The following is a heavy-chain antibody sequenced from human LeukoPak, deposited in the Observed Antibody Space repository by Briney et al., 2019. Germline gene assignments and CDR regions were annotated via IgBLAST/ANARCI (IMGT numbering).Heavy chain of an antibody. D-gene: IGHD2-2*01. Sequence: PGGSLRLSCAASGFTFSDYYMSWIRQAPGKGLEWVSYISSSGSTIYYADSVKGRFTISRDNAKNSLYLQMNSLRAEDTAVYYCARVRRAVVPAASPHAFDIWGQGTMVTVSS. CDR3: ARVRRAVVPAASPHAFDI. CDR2: ISSSGSTI. CDR1: GFTFSDYY. V-gene: IGHV3-11*04. J-gene: IGHJ3*02.